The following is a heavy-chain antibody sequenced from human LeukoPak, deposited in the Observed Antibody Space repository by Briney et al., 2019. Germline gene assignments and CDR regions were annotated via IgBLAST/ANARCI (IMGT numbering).Heavy chain of an antibody. CDR1: GYTFTSYG. J-gene: IGHJ4*02. Sequence: ASVKVSCKASGYTFTSYGISWVRQAPGQGLEWMGWIGAYNGNTNYAQKLQGRVTMTTDTSTSTAYMELRRLRSDDTAVYYCARDHYYDSSGYTRSADYWGQGTLVTVSS. CDR2: IGAYNGNT. D-gene: IGHD3-22*01. CDR3: ARDHYYDSSGYTRSADY. V-gene: IGHV1-18*01.